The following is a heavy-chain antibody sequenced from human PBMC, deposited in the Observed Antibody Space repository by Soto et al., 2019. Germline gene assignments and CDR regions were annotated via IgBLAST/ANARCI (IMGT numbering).Heavy chain of an antibody. J-gene: IGHJ5*02. D-gene: IGHD2-2*01. CDR2: IYYSGST. CDR1: GGSISSGDYY. Sequence: SETLSLTCTVSGGSISSGDYYWSWSRQPPGKGLEWIGYIYYSGSTYYNPSLKSRVTISVDTSKNQFSLKLSSVTAADTAVYYCARGYQLRVRLRHNWFDPWGQGTLVTVSS. V-gene: IGHV4-30-4*01. CDR3: ARGYQLRVRLRHNWFDP.